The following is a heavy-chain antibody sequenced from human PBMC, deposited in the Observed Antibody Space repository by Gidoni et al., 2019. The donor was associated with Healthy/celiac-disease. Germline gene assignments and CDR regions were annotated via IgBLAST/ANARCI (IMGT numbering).Heavy chain of an antibody. J-gene: IGHJ4*02. V-gene: IGHV4-61*02. Sequence: QVQLQESGPGLVKPSQTLPLTCTVSGGPISSGSYHWSWIRQPAGKGLEWIGRIYTSGSTNYNPSLKSRVTISVDTSKNQFSLKLSSVTAADTAVYYCARAVDTAMVRRLHYFDYWGQGTLVTVSS. D-gene: IGHD5-18*01. CDR2: IYTSGST. CDR1: GGPISSGSYH. CDR3: ARAVDTAMVRRLHYFDY.